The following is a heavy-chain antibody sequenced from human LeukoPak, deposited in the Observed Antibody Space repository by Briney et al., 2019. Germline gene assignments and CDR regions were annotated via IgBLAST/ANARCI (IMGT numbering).Heavy chain of an antibody. V-gene: IGHV6-1*01. J-gene: IGHJ4*02. D-gene: IGHD6-19*01. CDR1: GDSVSSKNGA. CDR2: TYYRSRWYN. CDR3: ARDFGTTGWHTFDY. Sequence: SQTLSLTCVVSGDSVSSKNGAWNWIRQSPSRGLEWLGRTYYRSRWYNDYAESMEGRMTISQDTSKNQYPLHLNSVTPDDTAVCYCARDFGTTGWHTFDYWGQGTLVTVSS.